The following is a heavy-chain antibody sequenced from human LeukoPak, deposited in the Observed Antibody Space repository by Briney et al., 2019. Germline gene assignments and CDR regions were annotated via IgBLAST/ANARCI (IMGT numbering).Heavy chain of an antibody. Sequence: GSLRLSCAASGFTFSSYSMNWVRQAPGKGLEWVSSISSSSSYIYYADSVKGRFTISRDNAKNSLYLQMNSLRAEDTAVYYCARDSEAYGMDVWGQGTTVTVSS. J-gene: IGHJ6*02. V-gene: IGHV3-21*01. D-gene: IGHD1-26*01. CDR2: ISSSSSYI. CDR1: GFTFSSYS. CDR3: ARDSEAYGMDV.